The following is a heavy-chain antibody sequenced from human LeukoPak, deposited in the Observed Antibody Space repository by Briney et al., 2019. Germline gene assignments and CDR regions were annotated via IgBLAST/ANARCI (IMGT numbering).Heavy chain of an antibody. Sequence: ASVKVSCKASGYSFTGYYIHWVRQAPGQGLQWMGWINPNTGGTTYAKEFQGRVTMTRDTSISTVYMEMSRLRSDDTAMSYCARGRELWFGELLPGSFDIWGQGTMVTVSS. J-gene: IGHJ3*02. CDR2: INPNTGGT. CDR3: ARGRELWFGELLPGSFDI. V-gene: IGHV1-2*02. D-gene: IGHD3-10*01. CDR1: GYSFTGYY.